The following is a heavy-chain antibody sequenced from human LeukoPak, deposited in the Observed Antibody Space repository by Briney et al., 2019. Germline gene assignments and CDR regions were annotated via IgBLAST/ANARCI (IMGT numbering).Heavy chain of an antibody. CDR2: LYYGVNT. CDR1: GGSINSRSYY. Sequence: PSETLSLTCTVSGGSINSRSYYWGWIRQPPVKGLEWIGSLYYGVNTCYKPSLRSRVTISVDTSLNQFSLILTSVTAADTGMYYCARLRVQQLASSYYMDVWGKGTTVTVSS. D-gene: IGHD6-13*01. V-gene: IGHV4-39*01. J-gene: IGHJ6*03. CDR3: ARLRVQQLASSYYMDV.